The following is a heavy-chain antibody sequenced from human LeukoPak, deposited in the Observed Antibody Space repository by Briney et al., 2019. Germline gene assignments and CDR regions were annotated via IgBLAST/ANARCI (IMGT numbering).Heavy chain of an antibody. V-gene: IGHV3-48*04. CDR3: ARSIVPDGTSPFDY. Sequence: GGSLRLSCAGSGFTFSYYWMSWVRQAPGKGLEWVSFISSSSGSIYYADSVKGRITISRDNAKNSLYLQMNSLRAEDTAVYYCARSIVPDGTSPFDYWGQGTLVTVSS. CDR2: ISSSSGSI. J-gene: IGHJ4*02. CDR1: GFTFSYYW. D-gene: IGHD6-13*01.